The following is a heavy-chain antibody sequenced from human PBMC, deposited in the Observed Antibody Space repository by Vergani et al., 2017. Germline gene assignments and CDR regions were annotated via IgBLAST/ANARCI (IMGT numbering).Heavy chain of an antibody. CDR2: IYYSGST. V-gene: IGHV4-39*07. J-gene: IGHJ4*02. CDR1: GGSISSSSYY. Sequence: QLQLQESGPGLVKPSETLSLTCTVSGGSISSSSYYWGWIRQPPGKGLEWIGSIYYSGSTYYNPSLKSRVTISVDTSKNQFSLKLSSVTAADTAVYYCARDVRASSGWYRPPDDYWGQGTLVTVSS. D-gene: IGHD6-19*01. CDR3: ARDVRASSGWYRPPDDY.